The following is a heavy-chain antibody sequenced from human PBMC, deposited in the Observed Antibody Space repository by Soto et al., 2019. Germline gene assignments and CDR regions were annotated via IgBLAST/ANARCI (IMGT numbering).Heavy chain of an antibody. CDR2: ISAYNGNT. CDR1: GYTFTSYA. Sequence: ASVKVSCKASGYTFTSYAISWVRQAPGQGLECMGWISAYNGNTNYAQKFQGRVTITADESTSTAYMELSSLRSEDTAVYYCASMVRGVTRQLGKFDYWGQGTLVTVSS. CDR3: ASMVRGVTRQLGKFDY. J-gene: IGHJ4*02. D-gene: IGHD3-10*01. V-gene: IGHV1-18*04.